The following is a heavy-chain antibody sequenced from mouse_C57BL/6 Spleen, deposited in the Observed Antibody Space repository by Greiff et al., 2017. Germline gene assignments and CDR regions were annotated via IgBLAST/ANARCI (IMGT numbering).Heavy chain of an antibody. CDR1: GYTFTSYW. CDR2: IDPNSGGT. D-gene: IGHD2-3*01. CDR3: ARTDDGYLYYFDY. Sequence: QVQLQQPGAELVKPGASVKLSCKASGYTFTSYWMHWVKQRPGRGLEWIGRIDPNSGGTTYNEKFKSKATLTVDKPSSTAYMPLSSLTSEDSAVYYCARTDDGYLYYFDYWGQGTTLTVSS. V-gene: IGHV1-72*01. J-gene: IGHJ2*01.